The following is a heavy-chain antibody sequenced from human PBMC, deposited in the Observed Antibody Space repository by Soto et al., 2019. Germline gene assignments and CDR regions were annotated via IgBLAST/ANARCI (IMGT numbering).Heavy chain of an antibody. CDR1: GGSFSGYY. J-gene: IGHJ6*02. CDR2: INHSEST. Sequence: SETLSLTCAAYGGSFSGYYWSWIRQPPGKGLEWIGEINHSESTNYNPSLKSRDTISVDTSKNQFSLKLSSVTAADTAVYYCARTSDRITMIVTGMDVWGQGTTVTVSS. CDR3: ARTSDRITMIVTGMDV. D-gene: IGHD3-22*01. V-gene: IGHV4-34*01.